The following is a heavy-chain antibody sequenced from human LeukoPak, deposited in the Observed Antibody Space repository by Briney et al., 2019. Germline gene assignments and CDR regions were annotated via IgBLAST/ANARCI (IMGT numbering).Heavy chain of an antibody. CDR1: GDSVSSVY. V-gene: IGHV4-59*08. D-gene: IGHD1-14*01. CDR2: IYYNGYT. Sequence: SETLSLTCNVSGDSVSSVYWSWIRQPPGKGLEWIGYIYYNGYTDYNPSLKSRVTISVDTSKNQLSLHLSSVTASDSAIYYCARHRRNLNEVRFREGEPNFDYWGQGTLVTVSS. J-gene: IGHJ4*02. CDR3: ARHRRNLNEVRFREGEPNFDY.